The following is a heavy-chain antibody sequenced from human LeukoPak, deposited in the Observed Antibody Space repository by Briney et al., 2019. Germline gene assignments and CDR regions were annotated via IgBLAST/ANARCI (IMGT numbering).Heavy chain of an antibody. CDR1: GYSISSGYY. Sequence: SETLSLTCTVSGYSISSGYYWGWIRQPPGKGLEWIGSIYHSGRTFYNPSLKSRVTISVDTSKNQFSLKLSSVTAADTAVYYCASQLGTYCYYYMDVWGKGTTVTVSS. CDR3: ASQLGTYCYYYMDV. J-gene: IGHJ6*03. CDR2: IYHSGRT. V-gene: IGHV4-38-2*02. D-gene: IGHD7-27*01.